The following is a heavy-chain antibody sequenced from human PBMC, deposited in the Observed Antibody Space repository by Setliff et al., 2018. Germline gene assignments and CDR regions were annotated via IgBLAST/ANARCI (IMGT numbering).Heavy chain of an antibody. CDR1: GFVVSNNE. V-gene: IGHV3-53*01. CDR3: RLWFEETWRDY. J-gene: IGHJ4*02. CDR2: TYASGAT. Sequence: HPGGSLRLSCAASGFVVSNNEMSWVRQAPEKGLEWVSVTYASGATNYADSVKGRFTISRDNSKNTLYLQMNSLRAEDTAVYYCRLWFEETWRDYWGQGTLVTVSS. D-gene: IGHD3-10*01.